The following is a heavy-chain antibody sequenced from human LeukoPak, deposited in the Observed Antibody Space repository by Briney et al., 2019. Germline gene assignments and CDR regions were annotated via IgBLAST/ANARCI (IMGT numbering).Heavy chain of an antibody. Sequence: ASVKVSCKASGYSFTDYYIHWVRQAPGQGLDYLGRIKPDTGGAHYAQTFQGRVTMTRDTSTSTVYMELSSLRSDDTAVYYCAGTYYYDSSNYLDYWGQGALVTVSS. J-gene: IGHJ4*02. CDR2: IKPDTGGA. D-gene: IGHD3-22*01. V-gene: IGHV1-2*06. CDR3: AGTYYYDSSNYLDY. CDR1: GYSFTDYY.